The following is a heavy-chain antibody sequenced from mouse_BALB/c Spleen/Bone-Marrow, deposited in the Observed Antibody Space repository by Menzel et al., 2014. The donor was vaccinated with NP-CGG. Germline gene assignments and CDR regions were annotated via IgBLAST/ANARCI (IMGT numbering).Heavy chain of an antibody. CDR3: ARKYGDY. V-gene: IGHV1-80*01. Sequence: QVQLQQSGAELVRPGSSVKIFCKASGYPFSSYWMSWVKQRPGQGLEWIGQIYPGDGETNYNGKFKGNATLTADKSSSTAYMQLISLTSEDSAVYFCARKYGDYWGQGTTLTVSS. J-gene: IGHJ2*01. CDR2: IYPGDGET. D-gene: IGHD2-10*02. CDR1: GYPFSSYW.